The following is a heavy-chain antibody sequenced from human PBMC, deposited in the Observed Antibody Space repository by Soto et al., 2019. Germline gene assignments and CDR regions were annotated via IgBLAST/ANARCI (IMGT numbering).Heavy chain of an antibody. V-gene: IGHV3-66*01. J-gene: IGHJ5*02. Sequence: EVQLVESGGGLVQPGGSLRLSCAASGFTVSSNYMSWVRQAPGKGLEWVSFIYSGGTTYYADSVKGRFTISRDNSKNTLYLQMNSLRAEDRAVYYCARNGDSSDYRGWFDPWGQGTLVTVSS. CDR1: GFTVSSNY. CDR2: IYSGGTT. CDR3: ARNGDSSDYRGWFDP. D-gene: IGHD3-22*01.